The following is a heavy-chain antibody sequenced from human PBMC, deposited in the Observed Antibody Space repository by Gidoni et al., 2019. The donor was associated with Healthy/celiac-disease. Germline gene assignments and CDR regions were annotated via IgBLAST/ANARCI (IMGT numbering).Heavy chain of an antibody. CDR1: GGSISSYY. CDR2: IYYSGST. J-gene: IGHJ4*02. V-gene: IGHV4-59*01. D-gene: IGHD3-3*01. Sequence: QVQLQESGPGLVKPSETLSLTCTGSGGSISSYYWSWLRQPPGKGLEWIGYIYYSGSTNYNPSLKSRVTISVDTSKNQFSLKLSSVTAADTAVYYCALITNFWSGYYVHWGQGTLVTVSS. CDR3: ALITNFWSGYYVH.